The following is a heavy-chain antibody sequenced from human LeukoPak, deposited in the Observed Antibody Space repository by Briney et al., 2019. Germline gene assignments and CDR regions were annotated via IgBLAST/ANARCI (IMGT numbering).Heavy chain of an antibody. CDR1: GGTFSSYA. D-gene: IGHD4-17*01. Sequence: ASVKVSCKASGGTFSSYAISWVRQAPGQGLEWMGGIIPIFGTANYAQKFQGRVTITADKSTSTAYMELSRLRSDDTAVYYCARGATVTTLYYYYYYMDVWGKGTTVTVSS. J-gene: IGHJ6*03. CDR2: IIPIFGTA. CDR3: ARGATVTTLYYYYYYMDV. V-gene: IGHV1-69*06.